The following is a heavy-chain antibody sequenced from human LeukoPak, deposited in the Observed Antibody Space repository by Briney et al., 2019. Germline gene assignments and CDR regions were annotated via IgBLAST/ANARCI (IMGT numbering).Heavy chain of an antibody. CDR1: GFTFSSYG. D-gene: IGHD6-13*01. J-gene: IGHJ4*02. Sequence: GRSLRLSCAASGFTFSSYGMHWVRQAPGKGREWVAVISYDGSNKYYADSVKGRFTISRDNSKNTLYLQMNSLRAEDTAVYYCAKDRGREPKAAAGQRFVYWGQGTLVTVSS. V-gene: IGHV3-30*18. CDR3: AKDRGREPKAAAGQRFVY. CDR2: ISYDGSNK.